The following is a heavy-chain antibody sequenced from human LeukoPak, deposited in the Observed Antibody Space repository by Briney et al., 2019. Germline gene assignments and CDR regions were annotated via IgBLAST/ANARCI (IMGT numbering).Heavy chain of an antibody. D-gene: IGHD5-24*01. CDR1: GGSFSGYY. CDR2: INHSGST. CDR3: ARGQLGDAYNFEY. Sequence: ASETLSLTCAVYGGSFSGYYWSWIRQPPGKGLEWIGEINHSGSTNYNPSLKSRVTISVDTSKNQLSLKLNSVTAADTAVYYCARGQLGDAYNFEYWGQGTVVTVSS. V-gene: IGHV4-34*01. J-gene: IGHJ4*02.